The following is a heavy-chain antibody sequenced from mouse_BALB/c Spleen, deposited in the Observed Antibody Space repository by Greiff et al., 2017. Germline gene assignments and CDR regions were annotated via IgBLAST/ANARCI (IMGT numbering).Heavy chain of an antibody. CDR3: AGDYGYSWFAY. V-gene: IGHV3-2*02. Sequence: EVKLVESGPGLVKPSQSLSLTCTVTGYSITSDYAWNWIRQFPGNKLEWMGYISYSGSTSYNPSLKSRISITRDTSKNQFFLQLNSVTTEDTATYYCAGDYGYSWFAYWGQGTLVTVSA. D-gene: IGHD2-2*01. CDR1: GYSITSDYA. J-gene: IGHJ3*01. CDR2: ISYSGST.